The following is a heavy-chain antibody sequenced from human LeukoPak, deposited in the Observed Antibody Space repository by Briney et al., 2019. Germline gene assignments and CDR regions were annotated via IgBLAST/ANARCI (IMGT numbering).Heavy chain of an antibody. D-gene: IGHD6-6*01. CDR3: AKNRKSSSSDFDY. J-gene: IGHJ4*02. CDR2: ISSSSSFI. V-gene: IGHV3-21*06. CDR1: GFTFSIYS. Sequence: GGSLRLSCAASGFTFSIYSLNWVRQAPGKGLEWVLSISSSSSFISYADSVKGRFTISRDNAKNSLYLQMNSLRAEDTAVYYCAKNRKSSSSDFDYWGQGTLVTVSS.